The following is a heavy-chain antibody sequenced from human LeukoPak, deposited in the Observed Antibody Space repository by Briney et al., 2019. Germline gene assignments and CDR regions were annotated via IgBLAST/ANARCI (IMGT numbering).Heavy chain of an antibody. D-gene: IGHD5-24*01. J-gene: IGHJ6*02. CDR2: ISYSGST. Sequence: SSETLSLTCTVSGGSISTYYWSWIRQPPGKGLEWIGYISYSGSTNYNPSLKSRVTISVDTSKNQFSLKLSFVTAADTAVYYCARDRRDDYKFYYNYYGLDVWDQGTTVTVSS. V-gene: IGHV4-59*01. CDR3: ARDRRDDYKFYYNYYGLDV. CDR1: GGSISTYY.